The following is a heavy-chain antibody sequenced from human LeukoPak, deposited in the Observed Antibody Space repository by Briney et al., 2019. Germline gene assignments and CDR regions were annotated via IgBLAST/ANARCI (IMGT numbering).Heavy chain of an antibody. CDR1: GYTFTSYG. J-gene: IGHJ4*02. D-gene: IGHD6-13*01. CDR2: ISAYNGNT. Sequence: GASVNVSCKASGYTFTSYGISWVRQAPGQGLEWMGWISAYNGNTNYAQKLQGRVTMTTDTSTSTAYMELRSLRSDDTAVYYCARDLRYSSSWSIDYWGQGTLVTVSS. V-gene: IGHV1-18*01. CDR3: ARDLRYSSSWSIDY.